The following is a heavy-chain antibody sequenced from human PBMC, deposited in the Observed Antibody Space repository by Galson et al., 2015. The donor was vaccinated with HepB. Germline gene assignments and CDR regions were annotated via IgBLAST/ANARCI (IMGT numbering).Heavy chain of an antibody. J-gene: IGHJ4*02. V-gene: IGHV5-51*01. CDR1: GYSFTNYW. CDR2: IYPNDSDT. CDR3: ARRRNYHDTSPSYYFDY. D-gene: IGHD3-22*01. Sequence: QSGAEVKKPGESLKISCKGSGYSFTNYWIGWVRQMPGKGLEWMGIIYPNDSDTRYSPSFQGQVTISADKSISTAYLQWSSLKASDTAMYYCARRRNYHDTSPSYYFDYWGQGTLVTVSS.